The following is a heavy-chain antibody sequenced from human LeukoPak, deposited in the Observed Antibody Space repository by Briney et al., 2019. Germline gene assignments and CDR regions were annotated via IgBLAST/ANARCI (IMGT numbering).Heavy chain of an antibody. V-gene: IGHV3-53*05. J-gene: IGHJ4*02. CDR1: GFNVSSNY. CDR2: IYTGGTT. CDR3: ARDGVGGFDY. Sequence: GGSLRLSCAVSGFNVSSNYMSWVRQPPGKGLEWVSIIYTGGTTYFADSVKGRFTVYRDNSKNTLYLQMNSLRPEDTAVYYCARDGVGGFDYWGQGTLVTVSS. D-gene: IGHD1-26*01.